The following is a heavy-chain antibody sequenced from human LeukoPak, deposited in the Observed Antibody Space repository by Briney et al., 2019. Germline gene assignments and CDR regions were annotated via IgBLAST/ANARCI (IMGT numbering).Heavy chain of an antibody. D-gene: IGHD3-16*01. Sequence: GRSLRLSCAASGFTFSSYGMHWVRQAPGKGLEWVAVISYDGSNKYYADSVKGRFTISRDNSKNTLYLQMNSLRAEDTAVYYCAKVTLLPGDYVWGRDPLDYWGQGTLVTVSS. CDR1: GFTFSSYG. J-gene: IGHJ4*02. V-gene: IGHV3-30*18. CDR2: ISYDGSNK. CDR3: AKVTLLPGDYVWGRDPLDY.